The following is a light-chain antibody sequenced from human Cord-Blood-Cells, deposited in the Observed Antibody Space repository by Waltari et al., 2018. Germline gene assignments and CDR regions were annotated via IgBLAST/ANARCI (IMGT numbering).Light chain of an antibody. CDR3: QQRSNWPLT. CDR2: DAS. Sequence: EIVLTHSPATLSLSPGDRATPSCRASQSVSNYLAWYQQKPGQAPSLLIYDASNRATGIPARFSVSGSGTDFTLTISSLEPEDFAVYYCQQRSNWPLTFGGGTKVEIK. CDR1: QSVSNY. V-gene: IGKV3-11*01. J-gene: IGKJ4*01.